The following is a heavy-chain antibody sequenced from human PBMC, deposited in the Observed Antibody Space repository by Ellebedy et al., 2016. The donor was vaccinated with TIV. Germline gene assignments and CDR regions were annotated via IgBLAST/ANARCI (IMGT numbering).Heavy chain of an antibody. J-gene: IGHJ6*02. CDR1: GYTFTSYG. CDR3: AAGHCSGGSCYSLYYYGMDV. Sequence: ASVKVSCKASGYTFTSYGISWVRQAPGQGLEWMGWISAYNGNTNYAQKLQGRVTMTTDTSTSIAYMELSSLRSEDTAVYYCAAGHCSGGSCYSLYYYGMDVWGQGTTVTVSS. D-gene: IGHD2-15*01. CDR2: ISAYNGNT. V-gene: IGHV1-18*04.